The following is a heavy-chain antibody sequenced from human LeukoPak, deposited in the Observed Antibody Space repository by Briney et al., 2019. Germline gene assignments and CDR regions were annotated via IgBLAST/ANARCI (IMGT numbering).Heavy chain of an antibody. D-gene: IGHD2-2*01. J-gene: IGHJ3*02. V-gene: IGHV1-69*05. CDR2: IIPIFGTA. Sequence: SVKVSCKASGGTFSSYAISWVRQAPGQGLEWMGGIIPIFGTANYAQKFQGRVTITTDESTSTAYMELSSLRSEDTAVYYCARESADYCSSTSCYLPDIWGRGTMVTVSS. CDR3: ARESADYCSSTSCYLPDI. CDR1: GGTFSSYA.